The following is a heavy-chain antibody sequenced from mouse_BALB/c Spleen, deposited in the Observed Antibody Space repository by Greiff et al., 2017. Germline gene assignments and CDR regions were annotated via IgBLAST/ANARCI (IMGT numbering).Heavy chain of an antibody. CDR1: GFTFSSYA. CDR3: ARDYGSSEDAMDY. J-gene: IGHJ4*01. Sequence: EVQRVESGGGLVKPGGSLKLSCAASGFTFSSYAMSWVRQTPEKRLEWVASISSGGSTYYPDSVKGRFTISRDNARNILYLQMSSLRSEDTAMYYCARDYGSSEDAMDYWGQGTSVTVSS. CDR2: ISSGGST. V-gene: IGHV5-6-5*01. D-gene: IGHD1-1*01.